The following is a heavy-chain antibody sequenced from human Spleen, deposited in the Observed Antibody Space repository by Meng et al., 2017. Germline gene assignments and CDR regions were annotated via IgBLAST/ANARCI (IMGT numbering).Heavy chain of an antibody. D-gene: IGHD3-10*01. Sequence: ASVKVSCKASGYTFTSYGLSWVRQAPGQGLEWMGWMSTYNGITKYAQNLQGRVIMTRDTSTSTAYMELSSLRSEDTAVYYCARQYYYGSGSYFKQNPYYGMDVWGQGTTVTVSS. J-gene: IGHJ6*02. V-gene: IGHV1-18*01. CDR2: MSTYNGIT. CDR3: ARQYYYGSGSYFKQNPYYGMDV. CDR1: GYTFTSYG.